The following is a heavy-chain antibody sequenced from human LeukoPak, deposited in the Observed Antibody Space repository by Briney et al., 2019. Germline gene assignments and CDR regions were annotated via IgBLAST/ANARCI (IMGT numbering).Heavy chain of an antibody. D-gene: IGHD3-10*01. Sequence: GGSLRLSCAASGFTISSNYMSWLRQAPGKGLERVSVIYSGGSTYYADSVKGRFTISRDNSKNTLYLQLNSLRAEDTAVYYCAREYGSGTGDYWGQGTLVTVSS. CDR3: AREYGSGTGDY. V-gene: IGHV3-53*01. J-gene: IGHJ4*02. CDR1: GFTISSNY. CDR2: IYSGGST.